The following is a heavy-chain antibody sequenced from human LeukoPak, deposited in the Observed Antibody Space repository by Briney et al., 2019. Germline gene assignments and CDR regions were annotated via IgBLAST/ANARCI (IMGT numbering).Heavy chain of an antibody. J-gene: IGHJ4*02. V-gene: IGHV3-30-3*01. D-gene: IGHD1-7*01. Sequence: GGSLRLSCAASGFTFSSYAMHWVRQAPGKGLEWVAVISYGGSNKYYADSVKGRFTISRDNSKNTLYLQMNSLRAEDTAVYYCARGTPELELLLDYWGQGTLVTVSS. CDR1: GFTFSSYA. CDR3: ARGTPELELLLDY. CDR2: ISYGGSNK.